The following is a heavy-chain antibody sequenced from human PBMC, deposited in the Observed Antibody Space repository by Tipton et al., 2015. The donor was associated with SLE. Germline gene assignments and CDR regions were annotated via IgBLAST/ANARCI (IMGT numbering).Heavy chain of an antibody. J-gene: IGHJ4*02. V-gene: IGHV4-38-2*01. CDR2: IYHSGST. CDR3: ARVRAMVVTWFDY. CDR1: GYSISSGYY. D-gene: IGHD4-23*01. Sequence: TLSLTCAVSGYSISSGYYWGWIRPPPGKGLEWIGSIYHSGSTYYNPSLKSRVTISVDTSKNQFSLKLSSVTAADTAVYYCARVRAMVVTWFDYWGQGTLVTVSS.